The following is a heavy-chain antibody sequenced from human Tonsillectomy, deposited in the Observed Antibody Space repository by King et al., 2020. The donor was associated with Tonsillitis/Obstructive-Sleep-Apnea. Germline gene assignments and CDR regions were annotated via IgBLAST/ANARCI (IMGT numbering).Heavy chain of an antibody. CDR2: IYYSGST. J-gene: IGHJ3*02. Sequence: LQLQESGPGLVKPSETLSLTCTVFGGSISSSSYYWGWIRQPPGKGLEWIGSIYYSGSTYYNPTLKSRVTISVDTSKNQFSLKLSSVTAADTAVYYCARREVTIFGVDDAFDIWGQGTMVTVSS. D-gene: IGHD3-3*01. CDR1: GGSISSSSYY. CDR3: ARREVTIFGVDDAFDI. V-gene: IGHV4-39*01.